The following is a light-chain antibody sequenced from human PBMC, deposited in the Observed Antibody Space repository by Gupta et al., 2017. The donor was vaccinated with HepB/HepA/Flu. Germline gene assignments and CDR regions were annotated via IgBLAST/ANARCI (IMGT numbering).Light chain of an antibody. CDR3: AAWDNSLRADV. CDR2: KDD. V-gene: IGLV1-47*01. CDR1: SSNVGREN. Sequence: QPVLTQPPSASGPPGQRVAISCSGSSSNVGRENVYWYRQLPGTAPKLLIYKDDRRPAGVPDRFSGSKSGTSASLAIRGLRSEDEAEYYCAAWDNSLRADVLGTGTWVTVL. J-gene: IGLJ1*01.